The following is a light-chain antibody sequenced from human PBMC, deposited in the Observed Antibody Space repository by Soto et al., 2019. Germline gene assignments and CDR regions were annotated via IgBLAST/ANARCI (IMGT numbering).Light chain of an antibody. CDR1: SSNIGDNY. CDR3: GTWDSSLSAVV. J-gene: IGLJ2*01. Sequence: QSVLTQPPSVSAPPGQKVTISCSGSSSNIGDNYVSWYQQFPGTAPKLLIYDNNERPSGIPDRFSGSKSGTSATLGITGLQTGDEADYYCGTWDSSLSAVVFGGGTKLTVL. CDR2: DNN. V-gene: IGLV1-51*01.